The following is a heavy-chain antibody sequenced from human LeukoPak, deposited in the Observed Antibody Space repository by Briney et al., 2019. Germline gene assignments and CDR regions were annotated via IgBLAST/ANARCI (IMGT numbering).Heavy chain of an antibody. V-gene: IGHV4-30-4*08. J-gene: IGHJ4*02. CDR1: GGSISSSSYY. D-gene: IGHD5-12*01. Sequence: SETLSLTCTVSGGSISSSSYYWSWIRQPPGKGLEWIGYIYYSGSTYYNPSLKSRVTISVDTSKNQFSLKLSSVTAADTAVYYCARVGGYDADLFDYWGQGTLVTVSS. CDR3: ARVGGYDADLFDY. CDR2: IYYSGST.